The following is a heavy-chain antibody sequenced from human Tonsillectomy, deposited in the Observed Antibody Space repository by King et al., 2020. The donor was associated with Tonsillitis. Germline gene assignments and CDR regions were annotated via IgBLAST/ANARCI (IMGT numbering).Heavy chain of an antibody. CDR3: ARYGATYGIHV. V-gene: IGHV3-30-3*01. J-gene: IGHJ6*02. Sequence: VQLVESGGGVVQPGRSLRLSCTASGFTFSSYAMHWVRQAPGKGLEWVAVISYDGNNKYYADSMKGRFTISRDNSKNTLYLQMYILRAEDTAVYYCARYGATYGIHVWGQGCTLS. D-gene: IGHD3-10*01. CDR1: GFTFSSYA. CDR2: ISYDGNNK.